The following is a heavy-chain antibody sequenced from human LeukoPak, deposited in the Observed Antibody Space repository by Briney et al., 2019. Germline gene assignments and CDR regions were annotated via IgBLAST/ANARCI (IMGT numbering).Heavy chain of an antibody. CDR3: ARESYYDSSGYYYERFDY. CDR1: GGTFSSYA. CDR2: IIPILGIA. Sequence: SVKVSCKASGGTFSSYAISWVRQAPGQGLEWMGRIIPILGIANYAQKFQGRVTITADKCTSTAYMELSSLRSEDTAVYYCARESYYDSSGYYYERFDYWGQGTLVTVSS. J-gene: IGHJ4*02. V-gene: IGHV1-69*04. D-gene: IGHD3-22*01.